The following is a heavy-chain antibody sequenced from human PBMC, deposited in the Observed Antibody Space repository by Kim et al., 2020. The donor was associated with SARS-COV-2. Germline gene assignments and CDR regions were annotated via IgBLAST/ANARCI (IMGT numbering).Heavy chain of an antibody. CDR3: ARGAYSSSWWPVDY. CDR2: IYYSGST. D-gene: IGHD6-13*01. V-gene: IGHV4-59*01. Sequence: SETLSLICTVSGGSISSYYWSWIRQPPGKGLEWIGYIYYSGSTNYNPSLKSRVTISVDTSKNQFSLKLSSVTAADTAVYYCARGAYSSSWWPVDYWGQGT. J-gene: IGHJ4*02. CDR1: GGSISSYY.